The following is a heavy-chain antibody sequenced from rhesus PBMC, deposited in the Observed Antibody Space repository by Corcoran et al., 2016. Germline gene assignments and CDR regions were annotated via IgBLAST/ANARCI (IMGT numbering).Heavy chain of an antibody. J-gene: IGHJ4*01. D-gene: IGHD6-31*01. CDR2: IGGSSGNT. V-gene: IGHV4-169*01. CDR3: ARHGGVYSSGWYFDY. CDR1: GGSISSSY. Sequence: LQLQESGPGLVKPSETLSLTCAVSGGSISSSYWSWIRQAPGKGLEWIGYIGGSSGNTNDNPSLKIRVTLSVDTSKTQLSLKLSSVTAADTAVYYCARHGGVYSSGWYFDYWGQGVLVTVSS.